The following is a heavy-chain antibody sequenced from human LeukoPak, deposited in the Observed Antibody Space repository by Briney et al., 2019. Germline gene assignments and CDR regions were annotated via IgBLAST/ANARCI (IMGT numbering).Heavy chain of an antibody. CDR2: IFYNGGNK. V-gene: IGHV3-33*01. CDR1: GFTFSHFG. Sequence: PGGSLRLSCAAPGFTFSHFGMHWIRQAPGKGLEWVAVIFYNGGNKYYGDSVKGRFTIPRDNSKNTHDLQMNSLRAEDTGVYYCARDRGGTYTVGGAFDVWGQGILVTVSS. D-gene: IGHD1-26*01. J-gene: IGHJ3*01. CDR3: ARDRGGTYTVGGAFDV.